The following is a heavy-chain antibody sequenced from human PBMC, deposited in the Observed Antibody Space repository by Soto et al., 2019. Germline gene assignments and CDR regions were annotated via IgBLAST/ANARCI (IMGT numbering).Heavy chain of an antibody. Sequence: EVHLLESGGGLAQPGGSLTLSCAASGFTFENYAMSWVRQAPGKGLDWVSGVSGPGGLTFYSDSVKGRFTISRDYSKKTLSLQMNSLRADDTGIYYCAKETVRGDYGAFDYWGQGTLVTVSS. J-gene: IGHJ4*02. CDR3: AKETVRGDYGAFDY. D-gene: IGHD4-17*01. CDR2: VSGPGGLT. V-gene: IGHV3-23*01. CDR1: GFTFENYA.